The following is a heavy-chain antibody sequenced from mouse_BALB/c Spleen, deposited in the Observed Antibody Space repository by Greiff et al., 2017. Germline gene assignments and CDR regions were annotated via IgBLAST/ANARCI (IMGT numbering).Heavy chain of an antibody. Sequence: VHLVESGPGLVAPSQSLSITCTVSGFSLTGYGVNWVRQPPGKGLEWLGMIWGDGSTDYNSALKSRLSISKDNSKSQVFLKMNSLQTDDTARYYCARYGNPSLYAMDYWGQGTSVTVSS. CDR2: IWGDGST. CDR3: ARYGNPSLYAMDY. J-gene: IGHJ4*01. V-gene: IGHV2-6-7*01. D-gene: IGHD2-1*01. CDR1: GFSLTGYG.